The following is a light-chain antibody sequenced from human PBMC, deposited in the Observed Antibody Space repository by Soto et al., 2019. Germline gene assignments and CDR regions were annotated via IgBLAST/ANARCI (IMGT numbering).Light chain of an antibody. CDR2: QAS. CDR1: QSLVYSDGNTY. J-gene: IGKJ5*01. V-gene: IGKV2-30*01. CDR3: MQTTQWPHT. Sequence: DVVITQSPLSLPVTLGQPASISCRSSQSLVYSDGNTYLNWFQQRPGQSPRRLIYQASNRDSGVPDRFSGSGSGTIFTLKISRVEAEDVGLYYCMQTTQWPHTFGQGTRLEIK.